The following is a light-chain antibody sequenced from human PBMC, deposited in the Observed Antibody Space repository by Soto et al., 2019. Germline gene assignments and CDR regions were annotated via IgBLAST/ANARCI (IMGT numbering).Light chain of an antibody. J-gene: IGKJ4*01. CDR1: QSISSW. CDR2: KAS. Sequence: DIQMTQSPSTLSASVGDRVTITCRASQSISSWLAWYQQKPGKAPKLLIYKASSLESGVPSRFSGSVSGSEFTLTISSLQPDDFATYYCQQYGDYLLTFGGGTKLEIK. V-gene: IGKV1-5*03. CDR3: QQYGDYLLT.